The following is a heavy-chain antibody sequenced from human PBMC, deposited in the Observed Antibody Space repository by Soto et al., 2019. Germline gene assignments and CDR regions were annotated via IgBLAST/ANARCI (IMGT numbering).Heavy chain of an antibody. CDR2: IYHSGST. D-gene: IGHD6-13*01. J-gene: IGHJ6*04. V-gene: IGHV4-4*02. CDR1: SGSISSSNW. Sequence: QVQLQESGPGLVKPSGTLSLTCAVSSGSISSSNWWSWVRQPPGKGLEWIGEIYHSGSTNYNPSLKRRVTISVDKSKNQFSLKLSSVTAADTAVYYCARVLPGIAAAADVWGKGTTVTVSS. CDR3: ARVLPGIAAAADV.